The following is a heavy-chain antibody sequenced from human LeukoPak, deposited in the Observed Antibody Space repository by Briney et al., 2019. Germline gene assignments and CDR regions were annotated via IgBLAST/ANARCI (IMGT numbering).Heavy chain of an antibody. CDR3: ASYCSSTSCYVANAFDI. CDR2: INPSGGTA. Sequence: GASVKVSCKASGYTFTTYYMHWVRQAPGQGLDWLGIINPSGGTATYAQKFQGRVTITTDESTSTAYMELSSLRSEDTAVYYCASYCSSTSCYVANAFDIWGQGTMVTVSS. V-gene: IGHV1-46*01. J-gene: IGHJ3*02. D-gene: IGHD2-2*01. CDR1: GYTFTTYY.